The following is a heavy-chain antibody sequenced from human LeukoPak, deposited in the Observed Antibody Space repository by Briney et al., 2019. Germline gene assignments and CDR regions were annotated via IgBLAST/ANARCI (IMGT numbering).Heavy chain of an antibody. J-gene: IGHJ4*02. V-gene: IGHV3-23*01. CDR2: TSGNGGST. D-gene: IGHD4-11*01. Sequence: GGSLRLSCAASGFTFSSYAMSWVRQAPGKGLEWVSATSGNGGSTYYADSVKGRFTISRDNSRNTLYLQMNSLRAEDTAVYYCAKDQGGYRNYDLFDYWGQGTLVTVSS. CDR3: AKDQGGYRNYDLFDY. CDR1: GFTFSSYA.